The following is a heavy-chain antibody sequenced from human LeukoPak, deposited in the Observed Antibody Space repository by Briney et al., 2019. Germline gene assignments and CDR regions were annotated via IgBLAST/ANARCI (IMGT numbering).Heavy chain of an antibody. CDR1: GYIFRSYG. Sequence: ASVKVSCKASGYIFRSYGLSWVRQAPGQGLEWLGWISCYNGETRYEQNFQGRVTLTTDTSTSTAYMELRSLTSDDTAVYYCARGFQPAWFESNGPSGYWGQGTLVTVSS. CDR2: ISCYNGET. CDR3: ARGFQPAWFESNGPSGY. V-gene: IGHV1-18*01. D-gene: IGHD3-10*01. J-gene: IGHJ4*02.